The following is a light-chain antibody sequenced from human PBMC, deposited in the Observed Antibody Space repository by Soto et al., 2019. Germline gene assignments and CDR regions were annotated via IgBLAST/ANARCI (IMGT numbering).Light chain of an antibody. CDR3: QQYGSSGT. V-gene: IGKV3-20*01. J-gene: IGKJ1*01. CDR1: QSVSNNY. CDR2: GAS. Sequence: IVLTQSPGTLSLSPGERATLSCSASQSVSNNYLAWYQQKPGQAPRILIYGASNRATGIPDRFSGSGSGTDFTLTIRRLEPEDFAVYYCQQYGSSGTFGQGTKVDI.